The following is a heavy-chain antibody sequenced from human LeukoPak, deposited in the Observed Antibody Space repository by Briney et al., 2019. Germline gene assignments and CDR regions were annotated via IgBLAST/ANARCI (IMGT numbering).Heavy chain of an antibody. Sequence: SVKVSCKASGGTFSSYAISWVRQAPGQGLEWMGGTIPIFGTANYAQKFQGRVTITTDESTSTAYMELSSLRSEDTAVYYCARGGEVGATHKQGYYYYYMDVWGKGTTVTVSS. D-gene: IGHD1-26*01. CDR2: TIPIFGTA. J-gene: IGHJ6*03. V-gene: IGHV1-69*05. CDR1: GGTFSSYA. CDR3: ARGGEVGATHKQGYYYYYMDV.